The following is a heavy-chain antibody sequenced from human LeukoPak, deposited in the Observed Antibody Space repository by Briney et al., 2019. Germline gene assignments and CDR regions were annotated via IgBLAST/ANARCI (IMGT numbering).Heavy chain of an antibody. D-gene: IGHD6-6*01. J-gene: IGHJ6*03. Sequence: SETLSLTCAVYGGAFSGYYRSWVRQPPGKGLEWVGEINHSGSTNYNPSLKSRVTVSVDRSKSQFSLRLTSVTAADTAVYYCARPEYSSSSGEYYMDVWGKGTTVTVSS. CDR1: GGAFSGYY. CDR2: INHSGST. CDR3: ARPEYSSSSGEYYMDV. V-gene: IGHV4-34*01.